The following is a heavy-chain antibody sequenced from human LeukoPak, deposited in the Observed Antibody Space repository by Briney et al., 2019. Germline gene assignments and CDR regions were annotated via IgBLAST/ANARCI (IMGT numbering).Heavy chain of an antibody. J-gene: IGHJ4*02. D-gene: IGHD3-16*01. CDR3: ARVGLDSPAYPSQFFDY. Sequence: GGSLRLSCAASGFTFSGYYMSWIRQAPGKGLEWLSYISTSGSTIYYAGSVKGRFTVSRDNAKNSLYLQMNNLRAEDTAAYYCARVGLDSPAYPSQFFDYWGQGTLVTVSS. CDR2: ISTSGSTI. V-gene: IGHV3-11*04. CDR1: GFTFSGYY.